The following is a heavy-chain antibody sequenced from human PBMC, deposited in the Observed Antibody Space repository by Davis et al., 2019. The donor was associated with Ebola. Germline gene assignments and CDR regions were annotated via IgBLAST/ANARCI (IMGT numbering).Heavy chain of an antibody. CDR2: ISSSSSYI. CDR3: ARFRILGSSSSYYGMDV. J-gene: IGHJ6*02. Sequence: LSLTCAASGFTFSSYSMNWVRQAPGKGLEWVSSISSSSSYIYYADSVKGRFTISRDNAKNSLYLQMNSLRAEDTAVYYCARFRILGSSSSYYGMDVWGQGTTVTVSS. D-gene: IGHD6-6*01. V-gene: IGHV3-21*04. CDR1: GFTFSSYS.